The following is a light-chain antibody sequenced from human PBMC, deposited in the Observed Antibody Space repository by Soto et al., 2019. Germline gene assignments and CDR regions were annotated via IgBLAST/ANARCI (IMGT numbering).Light chain of an antibody. J-gene: IGLJ2*01. V-gene: IGLV2-14*01. CDR3: SSYTSSSHVV. CDR1: SSDVGGYNY. Sequence: QSALTQPASVSGSPGQSITISCTGTSSDVGGYNYVSWYQQHPGKAPKLMIYEVSNRPSGVSNRFSGSKSGNTASLTISGLQAEDEAAYYCSSYTSSSHVVFGGGTKLTVL. CDR2: EVS.